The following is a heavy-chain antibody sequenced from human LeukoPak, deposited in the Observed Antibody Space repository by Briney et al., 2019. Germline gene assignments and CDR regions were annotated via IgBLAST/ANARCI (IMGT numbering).Heavy chain of an antibody. CDR2: ISGSGGNT. CDR1: GFTFSSYA. V-gene: IGHV3-23*01. CDR3: AKGGYSGSWSYYFDH. Sequence: GGSLRLSCAASGFTFSSYAMSWVRQAPGKGLEWVSDISGSGGNTYYADPVKGRFTISRDNSKNTVYLQMNSLRAEGTAVYYCAKGGYSGSWSYYFDHWGQGALVTVSS. J-gene: IGHJ4*02. D-gene: IGHD6-13*01.